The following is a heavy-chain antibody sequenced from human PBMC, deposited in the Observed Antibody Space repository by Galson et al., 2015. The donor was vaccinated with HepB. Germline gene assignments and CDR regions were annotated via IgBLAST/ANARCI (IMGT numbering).Heavy chain of an antibody. CDR1: GFPFSSYW. CDR2: IKQDRSEK. V-gene: IGHV3-7*01. CDR3: ARASKYHLGWFDP. J-gene: IGHJ5*02. Sequence: SLRLSCAAYGFPFSSYWLSWGRQAPGKGLEWVANIKQDRSEKYYVDSVKGRFTISRDNAKNSLYLQMNSLRAEDTAVYYCARASKYHLGWFDPWGQGTLVTVSS. D-gene: IGHD2-2*01.